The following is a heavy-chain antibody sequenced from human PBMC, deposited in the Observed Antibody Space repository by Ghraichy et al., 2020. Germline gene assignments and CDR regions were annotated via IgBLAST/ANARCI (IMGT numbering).Heavy chain of an antibody. Sequence: ASVKVSCKASGYTFTSYGISWVRQAPGQGLEWMGWISAYNGNTNYAQKLQGRVTMTTDTSTSTAYMELRSLRSDDTAVYYCARVIVGALSYYYYMDVWGKGTTVTVSS. D-gene: IGHD1-26*01. CDR2: ISAYNGNT. CDR1: GYTFTSYG. V-gene: IGHV1-18*01. CDR3: ARVIVGALSYYYYMDV. J-gene: IGHJ6*03.